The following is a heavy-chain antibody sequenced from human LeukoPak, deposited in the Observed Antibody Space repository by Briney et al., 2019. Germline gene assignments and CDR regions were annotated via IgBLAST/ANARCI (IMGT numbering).Heavy chain of an antibody. D-gene: IGHD3-10*01. CDR3: ARGPKLLWFGELSRVALGWFDP. CDR2: ISAYNGNT. Sequence: GASVKVSCKASGYTFTSYGISWVRQAPGQGLERMGWISAYNGNTNYAQKLQGRVTMTTDTSTSTAYMELRSLRSDDTAVYYCARGPKLLWFGELSRVALGWFDPWGQGTLVTVSS. CDR1: GYTFTSYG. V-gene: IGHV1-18*01. J-gene: IGHJ5*02.